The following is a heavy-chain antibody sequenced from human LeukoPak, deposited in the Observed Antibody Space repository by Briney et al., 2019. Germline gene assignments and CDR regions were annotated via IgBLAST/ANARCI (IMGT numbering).Heavy chain of an antibody. D-gene: IGHD3-10*01. J-gene: IGHJ3*02. Sequence: GESLKISCKGSGYSFTSYWISWVRQMPGKGLEWMGRIDPSDSYTNYSPSFQGHITISADKSISTAYLQWSSLKASDTAMYYCARVDPPSMVRGAPTDIWGQGTMVTVSS. CDR3: ARVDPPSMVRGAPTDI. CDR1: GYSFTSYW. CDR2: IDPSDSYT. V-gene: IGHV5-10-1*01.